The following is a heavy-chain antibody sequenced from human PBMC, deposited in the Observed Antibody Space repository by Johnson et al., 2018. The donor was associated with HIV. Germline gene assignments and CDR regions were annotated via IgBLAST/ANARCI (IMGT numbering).Heavy chain of an antibody. Sequence: QVQLVESGGGVVQPGRSLRLSCAASGFTFRSYGMHWVRQAPGKGLEWVAFIRYDGSNKYYADSVKGRFTISRDNSKNTLYLQMNSLRAEDTAVYYCASGIAVAGTLLDAFDIWGQGTMVTVSS. CDR3: ASGIAVAGTLLDAFDI. J-gene: IGHJ3*02. CDR1: GFTFRSYG. D-gene: IGHD6-19*01. CDR2: IRYDGSNK. V-gene: IGHV3-30*02.